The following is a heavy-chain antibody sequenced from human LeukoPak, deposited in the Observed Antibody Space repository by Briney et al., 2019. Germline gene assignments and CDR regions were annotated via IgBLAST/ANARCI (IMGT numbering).Heavy chain of an antibody. CDR2: ISYDGSNK. CDR3: AKEHRWLQWIDY. CDR1: GFTFSSYA. V-gene: IGHV3-30*04. Sequence: TGGSLRLSCAASGFTFSSYAIHWVRQAPGKGLEWVALISYDGSNKYYADSVKGRFTISRDNFKNTLYLQMNSLRAEDTAVYYCAKEHRWLQWIDYWGQGTLVTVSS. D-gene: IGHD5-24*01. J-gene: IGHJ4*02.